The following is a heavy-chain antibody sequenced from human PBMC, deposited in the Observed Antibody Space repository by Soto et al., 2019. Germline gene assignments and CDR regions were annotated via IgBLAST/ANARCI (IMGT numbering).Heavy chain of an antibody. Sequence: QVQLQESGPGLVKPSQTLSLTCTVSGGSISSGGYYWSWIRQHPGKGLEWIGYIYYSGSTHYNPSLTSRVTISVDTSKNQCSLNLSSVTAADTAVYYCARGPPHYYDSSGDYAFDYWGQGTLVTVSS. CDR3: ARGPPHYYDSSGDYAFDY. D-gene: IGHD3-22*01. V-gene: IGHV4-31*03. CDR2: IYYSGST. J-gene: IGHJ4*02. CDR1: GGSISSGGYY.